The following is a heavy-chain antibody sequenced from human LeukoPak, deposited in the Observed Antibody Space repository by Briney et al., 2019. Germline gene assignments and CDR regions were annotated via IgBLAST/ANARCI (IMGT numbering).Heavy chain of an antibody. D-gene: IGHD3-9*01. V-gene: IGHV3-23*01. CDR2: IVSGSGSST. Sequence: GGSLRLSCAASGFTFSSYGMSWVRQAPGKGLEWVSTIVSGSGSSTYYADSVKGRFTISRDNSKNTLYLQMNSLRAEDTAMYYCARAIWFYFDYWGQGTLVTVSS. J-gene: IGHJ4*02. CDR3: ARAIWFYFDY. CDR1: GFTFSSYG.